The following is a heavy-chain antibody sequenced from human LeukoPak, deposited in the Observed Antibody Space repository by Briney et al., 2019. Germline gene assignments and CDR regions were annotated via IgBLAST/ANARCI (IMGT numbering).Heavy chain of an antibody. J-gene: IGHJ4*02. CDR2: MNPNSGNT. D-gene: IGHD3-10*01. CDR3: AREAGTMVRGVINDAFDY. V-gene: IGHV1-8*01. Sequence: ASVKVSCKASGYTFTSYDINWVRQATGQGLEWMGWMNPNSGNTGYAQKFQGRVTMTRNTSISTAYMELSSLRSEDTAVYYCAREAGTMVRGVINDAFDYWGQGTLVTVSS. CDR1: GYTFTSYD.